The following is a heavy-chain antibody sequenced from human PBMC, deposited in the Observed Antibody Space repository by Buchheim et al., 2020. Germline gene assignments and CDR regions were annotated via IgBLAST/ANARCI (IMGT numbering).Heavy chain of an antibody. D-gene: IGHD3-22*01. CDR1: GGSFSGYY. V-gene: IGHV4-34*01. J-gene: IGHJ5*02. CDR3: ASKVVVITSGHNWFDP. Sequence: QVQLQQWGAGLLKPSETLSLTCAVYGGSFSGYYWSWIRQPPGKGLEWIGEINHSGSTNYNPSLKSRVTISVDTSKNQFPLKLSSVTAADTAVYYCASKVVVITSGHNWFDPWGQGTL. CDR2: INHSGST.